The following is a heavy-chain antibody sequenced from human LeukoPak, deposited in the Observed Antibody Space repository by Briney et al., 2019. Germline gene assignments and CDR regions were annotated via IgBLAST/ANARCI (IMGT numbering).Heavy chain of an antibody. D-gene: IGHD4-17*01. Sequence: GGSLRLSCAASGFTFSSYEMNWVRQAPGKGLEWVSYISSSGSTMYYADSVKGRFTISRDNAKNSLYLQMNSLRAEDTAVYYCARTLFVEDYDVDHWGPGTLVTVSS. J-gene: IGHJ5*02. CDR2: ISSSGSTM. CDR1: GFTFSSYE. CDR3: ARTLFVEDYDVDH. V-gene: IGHV3-48*03.